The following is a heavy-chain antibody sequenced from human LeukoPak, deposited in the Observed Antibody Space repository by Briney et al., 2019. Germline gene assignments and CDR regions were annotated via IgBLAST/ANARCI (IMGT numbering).Heavy chain of an antibody. CDR3: ARESGYYYDTSGYTFDY. D-gene: IGHD3-22*01. CDR1: GGSSNNYY. V-gene: IGHV4-4*07. Sequence: SETLFLTCTVSGGSSNNYYWGWIRQSAGKGLEWIGRIYTSGSTNYNPSLKSRVSMSVDTSKNQFSLRLRSVTAADTAVYYCARESGYYYDTSGYTFDYWGQGILVTVSS. CDR2: IYTSGST. J-gene: IGHJ4*02.